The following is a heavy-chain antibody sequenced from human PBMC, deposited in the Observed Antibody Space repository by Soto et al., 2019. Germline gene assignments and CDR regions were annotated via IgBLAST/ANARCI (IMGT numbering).Heavy chain of an antibody. D-gene: IGHD6-13*01. CDR2: IYYNAIT. V-gene: IGHV4-61*08. CDR1: GDSVSIGAYY. Sequence: QVKLQESGPGLVKPSETLSLTCTVSGDSVSIGAYYWSWVRQPPGKGLEWIGYIYYNAITNYNPSLKSRVTILVDTSKSEISLTLNSVTAADTAVYYCARANIAAAGTIFDPWGQGVLVTVSA. J-gene: IGHJ5*02. CDR3: ARANIAAAGTIFDP.